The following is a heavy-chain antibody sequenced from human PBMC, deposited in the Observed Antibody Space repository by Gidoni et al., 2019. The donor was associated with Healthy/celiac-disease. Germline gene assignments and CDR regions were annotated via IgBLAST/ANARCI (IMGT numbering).Heavy chain of an antibody. CDR2: IYHSGST. J-gene: IGHJ4*02. D-gene: IGHD3-16*02. Sequence: SSGGYSWSWIRQPPGKCLEWIGYIYHSGSTYYNPYLKSRVTISVDRSKNQFSLKLRSVTAADTAVYYCASRTPLSTYDYWGQGTLVTVSS. V-gene: IGHV4-30-2*01. CDR1: SSGGYS. CDR3: ASRTPLSTYDY.